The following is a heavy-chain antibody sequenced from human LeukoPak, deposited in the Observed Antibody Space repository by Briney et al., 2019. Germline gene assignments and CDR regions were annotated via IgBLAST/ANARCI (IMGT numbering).Heavy chain of an antibody. CDR3: ARDSGYYDSSGYIYWYFDL. D-gene: IGHD3-22*01. CDR1: GDSVSSNSAA. Sequence: SQTLSLTCAISGDSVSSNSAAWNWIRQSPSRGLEWLGRTYYRSKWYNDYAVSVKSRITINPDTSKNQFSLQLNSVTPEDTAVYYCARDSGYYDSSGYIYWYFDLWGRGTLVTASS. CDR2: TYYRSKWYN. V-gene: IGHV6-1*01. J-gene: IGHJ2*01.